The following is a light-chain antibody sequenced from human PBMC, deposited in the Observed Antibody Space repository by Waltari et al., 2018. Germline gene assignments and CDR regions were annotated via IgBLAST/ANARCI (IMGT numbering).Light chain of an antibody. Sequence: EIVLTQSPGTLSLSPGESATFSCRASQSVSSNYLAWYQQKPGQAPRLLIYGASSRATGIPDRLSGSGSGTDFTLTISRLEPEDFAVYYCQQYGSTRGLTFGGGTKVEIK. CDR2: GAS. CDR3: QQYGSTRGLT. V-gene: IGKV3-20*01. CDR1: QSVSSNY. J-gene: IGKJ4*01.